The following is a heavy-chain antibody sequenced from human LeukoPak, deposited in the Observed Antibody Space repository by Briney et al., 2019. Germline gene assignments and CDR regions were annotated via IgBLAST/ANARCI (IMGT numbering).Heavy chain of an antibody. Sequence: KLGESLKISCKASGYSFTSYWIGWVRQMPRKGLECVGVIYPGDSDTRYSPSFQGQVTVSADKSISTTYMQWSSLKASNTAIYYYAISSTSGLLRSFDYWGQGTLVTVSS. J-gene: IGHJ4*02. V-gene: IGHV5-51*01. CDR2: IYPGDSDT. CDR1: GYSFTSYW. CDR3: AISSTSGLLRSFDY. D-gene: IGHD3-10*01.